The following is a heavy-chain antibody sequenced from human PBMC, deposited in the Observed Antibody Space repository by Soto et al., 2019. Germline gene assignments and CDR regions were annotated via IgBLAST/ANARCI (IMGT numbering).Heavy chain of an antibody. CDR3: ARGLSTHENGLDV. Sequence: EVQLVESGGGLVQPGGSLKLSCAASGLAFGNYWMNWVRQGAGKGLEWVANINQGGSDNYYTDSVKGRFTISRDNAKNSLFLQMTSLRAEDTAIYYCARGLSTHENGLDVWGQGTRVTVSS. V-gene: IGHV3-7*05. D-gene: IGHD3-3*02. CDR2: INQGGSDN. J-gene: IGHJ6*02. CDR1: GLAFGNYW.